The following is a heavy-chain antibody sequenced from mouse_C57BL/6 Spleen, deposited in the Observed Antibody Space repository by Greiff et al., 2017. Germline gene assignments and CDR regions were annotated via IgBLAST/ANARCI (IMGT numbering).Heavy chain of an antibody. CDR3: ARSITTVGGWYFDV. V-gene: IGHV1-39*01. CDR2: MNPNYGTT. CDR1: GYSFTDYN. D-gene: IGHD1-1*01. J-gene: IGHJ1*03. Sequence: VQLQQSGPELVKPGASVKISCKASGYSFTDYNMNWVKQSNGKSLEWIGVMNPNYGTTSYNQKFKGKATLTVDQSSSTAYMQLNSLTSEDSAVYYGARSITTVGGWYFDVWGTGTTVTVSS.